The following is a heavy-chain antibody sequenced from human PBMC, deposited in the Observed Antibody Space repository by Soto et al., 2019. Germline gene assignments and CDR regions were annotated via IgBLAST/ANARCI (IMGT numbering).Heavy chain of an antibody. J-gene: IGHJ3*02. D-gene: IGHD1-1*01. Sequence: GGSLRLSCAAFGFTVSGKKYVAWVRQAPGKGLEWVSALYDLDGTYYADSVKGRFTTSSDSSRTTVYLQMNSLRPDDTAVYSCATWHLQEHAYDIWGQGAMVTVSS. CDR2: LYDLDGT. V-gene: IGHV3-53*01. CDR3: ATWHLQEHAYDI. CDR1: GFTVSGKKY.